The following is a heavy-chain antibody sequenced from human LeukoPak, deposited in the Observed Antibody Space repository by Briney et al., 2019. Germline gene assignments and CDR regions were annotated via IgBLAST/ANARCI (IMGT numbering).Heavy chain of an antibody. J-gene: IGHJ4*02. CDR1: GFTFSSYG. CDR2: IRYDGSNK. CDR3: ANYRRGSGWSPYFDY. D-gene: IGHD6-19*01. Sequence: GGSLRLSCAASGFTFSSYGMHWVRQAPGKGLEWVAFIRYDGSNKYYADSVKGRFTISRDNSKNTLYLQMNSLRAEDTAVYYCANYRRGSGWSPYFDYWGQGTLVTVSS. V-gene: IGHV3-30*02.